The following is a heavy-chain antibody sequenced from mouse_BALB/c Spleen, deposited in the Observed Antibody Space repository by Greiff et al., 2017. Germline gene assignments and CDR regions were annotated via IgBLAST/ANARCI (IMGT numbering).Heavy chain of an antibody. V-gene: IGHV1-4*01. CDR3: ARRWQKDYYAMDY. J-gene: IGHJ4*01. D-gene: IGHD2-3*01. CDR1: GYTFTSYT. Sequence: VQRVESGAELARPGASVKMSCKASGYTFTSYTMHWVKQRPGQGLEWIGYINPSSGYTNYNQKFKDKATLTADKSSSTAYMQLSSLTSEDSAVYYCARRWQKDYYAMDYWGQGTSVTVSS. CDR2: INPSSGYT.